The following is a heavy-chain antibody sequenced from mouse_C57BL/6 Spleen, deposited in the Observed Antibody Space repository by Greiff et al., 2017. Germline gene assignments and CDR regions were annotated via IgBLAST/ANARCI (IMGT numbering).Heavy chain of an antibody. D-gene: IGHD1-1*01. CDR1: GYTFTDYE. CDR3: TSTTVVATGDWYFDV. CDR2: IDPETGGT. Sequence: QVQLQQSGAELVRPGASVTLSCKASGYTFTDYEMHWVKQTPVHGLEWIGAIDPETGGTAYNQKFKGKAILTADKSSSTASMELRSLTSEDSAVYYCTSTTVVATGDWYFDVWGTGTTVTVSS. J-gene: IGHJ1*03. V-gene: IGHV1-15*01.